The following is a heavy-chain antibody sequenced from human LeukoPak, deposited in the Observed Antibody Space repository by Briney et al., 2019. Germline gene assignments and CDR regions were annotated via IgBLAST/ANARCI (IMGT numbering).Heavy chain of an antibody. V-gene: IGHV4-38-2*02. CDR2: FFLKGST. D-gene: IGHD3-16*02. CDR3: ARVCISWYYDYVWGSYRRGSYFDY. J-gene: IGHJ4*02. Sequence: SETLSLTCTVSGYSITSAYYWGWIRQPPGKGLEWIGSFFLKGSTYYNPSLKSRVTISVDTSKNQFSLTLSSVTAADTAVYYCARVCISWYYDYVWGSYRRGSYFDYWGQGTLVTVSS. CDR1: GYSITSAYY.